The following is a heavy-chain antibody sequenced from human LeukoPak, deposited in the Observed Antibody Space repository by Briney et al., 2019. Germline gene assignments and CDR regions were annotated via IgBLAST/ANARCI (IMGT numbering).Heavy chain of an antibody. CDR2: IYTSGST. J-gene: IGHJ4*02. CDR1: GGSMSSYF. V-gene: IGHV4-4*07. D-gene: IGHD3-16*01. Sequence: SETLSLTCTVSGGSMSSYFWSWIRQPAGKGLEWIGRIYTSGSTNYNPSLQSRVTMSVDTSNNQFSLKLSSVTAADTAVYYCARKRKGAYGFDYWGQGTLVTVSS. CDR3: ARKRKGAYGFDY.